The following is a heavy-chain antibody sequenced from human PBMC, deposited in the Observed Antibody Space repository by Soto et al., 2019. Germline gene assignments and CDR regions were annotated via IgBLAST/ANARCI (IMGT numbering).Heavy chain of an antibody. CDR3: ARERASYYSGMDV. Sequence: GGSLRLSCAASGFTFSSYWMSWDRQAPGKGLEWVANIKQDGTEKYYVDSVKGRFTISRDNAKNSLYLQMNSLRAADTAVYYCARERASYYSGMDVWGPGTRVTVSS. J-gene: IGHJ6*02. CDR2: IKQDGTEK. CDR1: GFTFSSYW. V-gene: IGHV3-7*03.